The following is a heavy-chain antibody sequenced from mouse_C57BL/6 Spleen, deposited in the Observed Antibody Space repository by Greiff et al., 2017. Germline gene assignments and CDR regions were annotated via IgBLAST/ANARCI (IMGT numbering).Heavy chain of an antibody. CDR3: TTGTRYFEV. Sequence: VQLKESGGGLVQPGGSMKLSCVASGFTFSNYWMNWVRQSPEKGLEWVAQIRLKSDNYATHYAESVKGRFTISRDDSKSSVYLQMNNLRAEDTGIYYCTTGTRYFEVWGTGTTVTVAS. J-gene: IGHJ1*03. V-gene: IGHV6-3*01. CDR2: IRLKSDNYAT. CDR1: GFTFSNYW. D-gene: IGHD3-3*01.